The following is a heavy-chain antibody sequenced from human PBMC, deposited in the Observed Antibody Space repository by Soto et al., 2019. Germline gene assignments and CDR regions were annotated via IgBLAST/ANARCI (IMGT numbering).Heavy chain of an antibody. CDR1: GFPFNIYA. Sequence: SGGSLRLSCAASGFPFNIYALHWVRQAPGKGLEWVALLSYDGSITAYADSAKGRFTISRDNAKVYLRLNSLRAEDTAVYYCASLSAPVDYWGQGTLVTVSS. D-gene: IGHD6-13*01. J-gene: IGHJ4*02. CDR3: ASLSAPVDY. CDR2: LSYDGSIT. V-gene: IGHV3-30*04.